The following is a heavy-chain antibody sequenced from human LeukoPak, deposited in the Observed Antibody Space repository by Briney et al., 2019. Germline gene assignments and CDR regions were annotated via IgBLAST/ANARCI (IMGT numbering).Heavy chain of an antibody. Sequence: SVKVSCKASGGTFSSYAISWVRQAPGQGLEWMGRINPILGIANYAQKFQGRVTITADKSTSTAYMELSSLRSEDTAVYYCAMDTVVTRTFDYWGQGTLVTVSS. CDR2: INPILGIA. J-gene: IGHJ4*02. D-gene: IGHD4-23*01. CDR1: GGTFSSYA. CDR3: AMDTVVTRTFDY. V-gene: IGHV1-69*04.